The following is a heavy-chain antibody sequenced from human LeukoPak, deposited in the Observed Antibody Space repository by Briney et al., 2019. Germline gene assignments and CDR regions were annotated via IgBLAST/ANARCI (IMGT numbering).Heavy chain of an antibody. D-gene: IGHD3-10*01. J-gene: IGHJ4*02. CDR3: ARAKPKNMVRGLIMRRESRYYFDY. CDR1: GFTFSRSV. Sequence: PGGSLRLSCAASGFTFSRSVMTWVRQAPGKGMEWVSSISDSGSSTYYADSVKGRFTISRDNSKSTLYIQMNSLRAEDTAVYYCARAKPKNMVRGLIMRRESRYYFDYWGQGTLVTVSS. CDR2: ISDSGSST. V-gene: IGHV3-23*01.